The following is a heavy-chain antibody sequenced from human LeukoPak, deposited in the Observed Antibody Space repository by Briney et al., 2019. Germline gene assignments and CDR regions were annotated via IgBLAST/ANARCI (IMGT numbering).Heavy chain of an antibody. V-gene: IGHV3-23*01. J-gene: IGHJ4*02. D-gene: IGHD3-22*01. CDR2: ISGSGGST. CDR1: GFTFSSYA. Sequence: GGSLRLSCAASGFTFSSYAMSWVRQAPGKGLEWVSAISGSGGSTYYADSVKGRFTISRDNSKNTLYLQMNSLRAEDTAVYYCAKDRIDRSGYYYGLFDYWGQGTLVTVSS. CDR3: AKDRIDRSGYYYGLFDY.